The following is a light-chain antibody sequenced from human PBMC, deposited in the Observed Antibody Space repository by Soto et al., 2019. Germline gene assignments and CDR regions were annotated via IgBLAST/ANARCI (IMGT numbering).Light chain of an antibody. CDR1: QSAFSTS. CDR2: GAS. V-gene: IGKV3-20*01. CDR3: QKYGNSPWT. J-gene: IGKJ1*01. Sequence: EIVLTQSPGTLSLSPGERATLSCRASQSAFSTSLAWYQQKPGQAPRLLIYGASSRATGIPDRFIGSGSGTDLTLTISRLEPEDFAVYYCQKYGNSPWTLGQGNKVEIK.